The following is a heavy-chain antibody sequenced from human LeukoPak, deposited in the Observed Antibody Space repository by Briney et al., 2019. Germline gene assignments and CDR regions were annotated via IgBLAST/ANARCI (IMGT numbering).Heavy chain of an antibody. V-gene: IGHV4-59*08. D-gene: IGHD3-22*01. J-gene: IGHJ4*02. CDR1: GGSISTYY. CDR3: ARSAYLYDSSGYYQFDY. CDR2: IYYSGST. Sequence: SETLSLTCTVSGGSISTYYWSWIRQPPGKGLEWIGYIYYSGSTNYNPFLKSRVTISVDTSKNQFSLKLSSVTAADTAVYYCARSAYLYDSSGYYQFDYWGQGTLVTVSS.